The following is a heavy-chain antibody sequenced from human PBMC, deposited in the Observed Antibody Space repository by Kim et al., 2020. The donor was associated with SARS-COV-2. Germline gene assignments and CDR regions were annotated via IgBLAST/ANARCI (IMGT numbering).Heavy chain of an antibody. D-gene: IGHD1-26*01. V-gene: IGHV4-4*02. CDR1: GDSISTDYW. Sequence: SETLSLTCAVSGDSISTDYWWSWGRHSPGKGLEWFREDYHSGSTTYNPPLKRRVITTIEKSKDLFSLELKSVTAAATARYYYAGGYRTKFDPWGQGAQVTVSS. CDR3: AGGYRTKFDP. J-gene: IGHJ5*02. CDR2: DYHSGST.